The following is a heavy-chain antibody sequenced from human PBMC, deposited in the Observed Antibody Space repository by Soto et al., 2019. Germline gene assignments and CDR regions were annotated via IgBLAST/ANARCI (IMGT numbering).Heavy chain of an antibody. Sequence: SETLSLTCTVSGDSISFYYWIWIRQPPGKGLEWIGHVYYSGSTNYNPSLKSRVTISVDTSKNQFSLKLSSVTAADTAVYYRARVLTTVVTRAYYYGMDVWGQGTTVTVSS. CDR1: GDSISFYY. CDR2: VYYSGST. CDR3: ARVLTTVVTRAYYYGMDV. D-gene: IGHD4-17*01. V-gene: IGHV4-59*12. J-gene: IGHJ6*02.